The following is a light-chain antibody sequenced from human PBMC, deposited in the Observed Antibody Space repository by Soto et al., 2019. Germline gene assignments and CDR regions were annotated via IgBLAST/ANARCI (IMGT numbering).Light chain of an antibody. CDR2: AAS. J-gene: IGKJ1*01. V-gene: IGKV1-39*01. CDR3: QQSYSTPPWT. Sequence: DFQMTQSPSSLSASVGDRVTITCRASQGIRNDLGWYQQKPGKAPKRLIYAASSMQSGVPSRFSGSGSGTDFTLTISSLQPEDFATYYCQQSYSTPPWTFGQGTKVDI. CDR1: QGIRND.